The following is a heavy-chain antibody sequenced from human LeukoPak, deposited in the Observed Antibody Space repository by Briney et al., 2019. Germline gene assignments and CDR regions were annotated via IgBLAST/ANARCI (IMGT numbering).Heavy chain of an antibody. CDR3: AKDLRWGAFDY. J-gene: IGHJ4*02. Sequence: PGRSLRLSCAASGLTFSSYGMHWVRQAPGKGLEWVAVISYDGSNKYYADSVKGRFTISRDNSKNTLYLQMNSLRAEDTAVYYCAKDLRWGAFDYWGQGTLVTVSS. D-gene: IGHD4-23*01. CDR1: GLTFSSYG. CDR2: ISYDGSNK. V-gene: IGHV3-30*18.